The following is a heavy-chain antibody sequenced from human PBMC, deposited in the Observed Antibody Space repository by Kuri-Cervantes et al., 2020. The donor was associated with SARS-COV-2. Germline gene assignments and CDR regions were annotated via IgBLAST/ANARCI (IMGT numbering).Heavy chain of an antibody. CDR1: GGSISSSSYY. CDR3: ARHVYRLRLGELSPTDY. Sequence: GSLRLSCTVSGGSISSSSYYWGWIRQPPGKGLEWIGSIYYSGSTSYNPSLKSRVTISVDTSKNQFSLKLGFVTAADTAVYYCARHVYRLRLGELSPTDYWGQGTLVTVSS. J-gene: IGHJ4*02. CDR2: IYYSGST. D-gene: IGHD3-16*02. V-gene: IGHV4-39*01.